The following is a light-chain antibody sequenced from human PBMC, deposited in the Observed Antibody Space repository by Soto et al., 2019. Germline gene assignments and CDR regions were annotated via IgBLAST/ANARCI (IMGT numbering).Light chain of an antibody. CDR1: QSVSSSY. Sequence: PGERAALSCRASQSVSSSYLAWYQQKPGQAPRLLIYGASNRATGIPDRFSGSGSGTDFTLTISRLEPEDFAVYYCQQRSNWPPSTFGQGTRLEIK. CDR2: GAS. CDR3: QQRSNWPPST. V-gene: IGKV3D-20*02. J-gene: IGKJ5*01.